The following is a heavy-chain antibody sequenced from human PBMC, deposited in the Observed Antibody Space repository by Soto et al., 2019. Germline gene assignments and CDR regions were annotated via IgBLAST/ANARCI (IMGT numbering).Heavy chain of an antibody. V-gene: IGHV3-23*01. CDR3: AKDPYRYWYFDL. J-gene: IGHJ2*01. CDR1: GFTFSSYA. Sequence: GGSLRLSCAASGFTFSSYAMSWVRQAPGKGLEWVSAISGSGGSTYYADSVKGRFTISRDNSKNTLYLQMNSLRAEDTVVYSCAKDPYRYWYFDLWCRGTLVTVSS. CDR2: ISGSGGST.